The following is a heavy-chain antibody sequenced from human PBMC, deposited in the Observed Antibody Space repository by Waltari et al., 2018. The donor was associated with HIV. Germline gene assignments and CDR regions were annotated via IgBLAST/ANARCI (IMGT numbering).Heavy chain of an antibody. CDR1: GASMRSSSYF. CDR3: ARDWDVTTACMDV. J-gene: IGHJ6*02. V-gene: IGHV4-39*07. D-gene: IGHD1-26*01. Sequence: QVKLQESGPGLVKPSETLSLTCVVSGASMRSSSYFWGWIRQAPGKGLEWIGSMFYTGSSYYKPSLQSRVNISIDTWNNHFSLKMTSVTAADTAVYYCARDWDVTTACMDVWGQGTTVTVSS. CDR2: MFYTGSS.